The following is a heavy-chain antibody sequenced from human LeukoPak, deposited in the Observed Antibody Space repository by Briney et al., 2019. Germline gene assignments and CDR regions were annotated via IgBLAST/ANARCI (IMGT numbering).Heavy chain of an antibody. J-gene: IGHJ5*02. CDR2: TYNNGYIQTSGST. D-gene: IGHD1-14*01. Sequence: PSETLSLTCTVSGGSISIYYWSWIRQPPGKGLEWIGYTYNNGYIQTSGSTNYNASLKSRVTISADTSKNQFSLQLRSVTAADTAVYFCARHPGINWFDLWGQGTLVTVSS. V-gene: IGHV4-4*09. CDR3: ARHPGINWFDL. CDR1: GGSISIYY.